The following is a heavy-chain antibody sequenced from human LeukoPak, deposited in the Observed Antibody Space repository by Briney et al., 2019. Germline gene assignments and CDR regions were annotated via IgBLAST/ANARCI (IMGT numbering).Heavy chain of an antibody. D-gene: IGHD3-22*01. Sequence: RASVKVSCKASGGTFSSYAISWVRQAPGQGLEWMGRIIPIFGTANYAQKFQGRVTITADKSTSTAYMELSSLRSEDTAVYYCASESITMIVVAHGAFDIWGQGTMVTVSS. CDR1: GGTFSSYA. J-gene: IGHJ3*02. CDR3: ASESITMIVVAHGAFDI. CDR2: IIPIFGTA. V-gene: IGHV1-69*06.